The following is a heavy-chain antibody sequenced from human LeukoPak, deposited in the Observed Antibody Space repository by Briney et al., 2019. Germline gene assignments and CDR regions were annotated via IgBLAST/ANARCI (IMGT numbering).Heavy chain of an antibody. CDR2: IIPIFGTA. J-gene: IGHJ5*02. Sequence: ASVKVSCKASGGTFSSYAISWVRQAPGQGLEWMGGIIPIFGTANYAQKFQGRVTITADESTSTAYMELSSLRSEDTAVYYCAGTTANWFDPWGQGTLVTVSS. CDR1: GGTFSSYA. CDR3: AGTTANWFDP. V-gene: IGHV1-69*13. D-gene: IGHD4-17*01.